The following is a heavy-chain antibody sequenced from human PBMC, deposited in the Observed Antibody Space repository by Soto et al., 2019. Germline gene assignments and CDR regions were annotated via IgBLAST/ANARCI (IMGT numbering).Heavy chain of an antibody. D-gene: IGHD2-15*01. V-gene: IGHV1-69*12. Sequence: QVQLVQSGAEVKKPGSSVKVSCKASGGTFSSYAISWVRQAPGQGLEWMGGIIPIFGTANYAQKFQGRVTITADESTSTAYMELSSLRSEDTAVYYCARATYCSGGSCLDYWGQGTLVTVSS. CDR3: ARATYCSGGSCLDY. CDR1: GGTFSSYA. J-gene: IGHJ4*02. CDR2: IIPIFGTA.